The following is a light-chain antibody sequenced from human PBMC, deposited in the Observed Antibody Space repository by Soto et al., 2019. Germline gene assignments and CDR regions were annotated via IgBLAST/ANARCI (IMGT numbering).Light chain of an antibody. CDR2: AAS. Sequence: QSALTQPASVSGSPGQSITISCTGTSSDVGGYNYVSWYQQHPGKAPRLMIYAASNRPSGVSHRFSGSRSGNTASLTISGLQAEDEAHYYCSSYTSSRAYVFGIGTKLTVL. CDR1: SSDVGGYNY. CDR3: SSYTSSRAYV. V-gene: IGLV2-14*01. J-gene: IGLJ1*01.